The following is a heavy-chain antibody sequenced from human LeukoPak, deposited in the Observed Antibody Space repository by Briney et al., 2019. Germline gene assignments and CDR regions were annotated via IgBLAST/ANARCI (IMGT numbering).Heavy chain of an antibody. CDR1: GGTFSSYA. J-gene: IGHJ6*03. Sequence: SVKVSCKASGGTFSSYAISWVRQAPGQGLEWMGGIIPIFGTANYAQKFQGRVTITADESTSTAYMELSSLRSEDTAVYYCARGTTVAIYYYYYMDVWGKGTTVTISS. CDR3: ARGTTVAIYYYYYMDV. V-gene: IGHV1-69*13. D-gene: IGHD4-23*01. CDR2: IIPIFGTA.